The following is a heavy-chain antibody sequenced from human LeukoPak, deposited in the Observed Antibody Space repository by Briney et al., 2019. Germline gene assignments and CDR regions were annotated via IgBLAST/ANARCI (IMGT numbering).Heavy chain of an antibody. Sequence: PSDTLSLTCAVYGGSFSGYYWSWIRQPPGKGLEWIGEINHSGSTNYNPSLKSRVTISVDTSKNQFSLKLSSVTAADTAVYYCARERLDTASFDPWGQGTLVTVSS. CDR2: INHSGST. V-gene: IGHV4-34*01. CDR1: GGSFSGYY. CDR3: ARERLDTASFDP. J-gene: IGHJ5*02. D-gene: IGHD5-18*01.